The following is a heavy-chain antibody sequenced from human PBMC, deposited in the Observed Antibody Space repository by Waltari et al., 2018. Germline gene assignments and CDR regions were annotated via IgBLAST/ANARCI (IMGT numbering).Heavy chain of an antibody. CDR1: GFTFDDYA. D-gene: IGHD1-26*01. V-gene: IGHV3-9*01. Sequence: EVQLVESGGGLVQPGRSLRLSCAASGFTFDDYAMHWVRQAPGKGLEWVSGISWNSGSIGYADSVKGRFTISRDNAKNSLYLQMNSLRAEDTALYYCAKDMEGATLWYFDYWGQGTLVTVSS. CDR3: AKDMEGATLWYFDY. CDR2: ISWNSGSI. J-gene: IGHJ4*02.